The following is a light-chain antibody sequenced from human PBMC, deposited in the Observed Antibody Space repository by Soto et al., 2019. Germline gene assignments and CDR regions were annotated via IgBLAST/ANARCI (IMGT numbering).Light chain of an antibody. CDR2: GAS. CDR1: QSVSSRY. J-gene: IGKJ2*01. CDR3: HQHDNSPYT. Sequence: EIVVTQSPGTLSLSPGDRATLSCRASQSVSSRYLAWYQQKPGQGPRVLIYGASSRATGIPDRFSGSGSGTDFTLTISRLEPEDCAVYYGHQHDNSPYTFGQGTTLEIK. V-gene: IGKV3-20*01.